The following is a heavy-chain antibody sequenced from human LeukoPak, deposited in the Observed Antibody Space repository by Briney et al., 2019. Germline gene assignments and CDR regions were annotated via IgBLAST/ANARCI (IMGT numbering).Heavy chain of an antibody. J-gene: IGHJ4*02. CDR1: GFTFSNYG. CDR3: AKSGYSDGSGYYAAYYFDY. CDR2: ISVSGGVT. D-gene: IGHD3-22*01. V-gene: IGHV3-23*01. Sequence: GSLRLSCAASGFTFSNYGMSWVRPAPGKGLEWVSGISVSGGVTSYVDSVKGRFTISRDNSKNTLYLQMNSLRAEDTGVYYCAKSGYSDGSGYYAAYYFDYWGQGTLVTVSS.